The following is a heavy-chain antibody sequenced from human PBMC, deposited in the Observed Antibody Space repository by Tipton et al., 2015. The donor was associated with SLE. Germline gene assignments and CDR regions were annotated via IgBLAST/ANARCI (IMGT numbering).Heavy chain of an antibody. D-gene: IGHD3-3*01. V-gene: IGHV4-59*11. CDR3: ARERSLLMYGAVSYFDY. J-gene: IGHJ4*02. CDR2: VYYGGNT. CDR1: GASIRSHY. Sequence: TLSLTCTVSGASIRSHYWAWIRQPPGRELEWIGYVYYGGNTKYNPSPKSRVTISMDTSKNEFSLKFTSMTAADTAVYYCARERSLLMYGAVSYFDYWGQGTLVTVSS.